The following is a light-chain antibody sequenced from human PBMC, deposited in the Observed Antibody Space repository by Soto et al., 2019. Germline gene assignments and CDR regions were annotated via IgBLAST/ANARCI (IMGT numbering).Light chain of an antibody. CDR1: SSDVGGYTY. CDR2: EVS. V-gene: IGLV2-14*01. J-gene: IGLJ1*01. Sequence: QSVPTQPASVSGSPGQSITISCTGTSSDVGGYTYVSWYQQHPGKAPKLMIFEVSNRPSGVSNRFSGSKSGNTASLTISGLQAEDEADYYCSSYTSRNTLYVFGTGTKVTVL. CDR3: SSYTSRNTLYV.